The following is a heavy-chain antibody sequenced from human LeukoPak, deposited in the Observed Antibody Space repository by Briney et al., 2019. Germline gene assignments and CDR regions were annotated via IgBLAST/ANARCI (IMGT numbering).Heavy chain of an antibody. D-gene: IGHD6-13*01. CDR1: GLTFDDYA. V-gene: IGHV3-49*04. J-gene: IGHJ4*02. Sequence: GGSLRLSCTTSGLTFDDYALTWVRQAPGRGLEWVGFIRNKAYGGTTEYAASVKGRFTISRDDSKSIAFLQMNSLTTEDTAVYYCTRQYSSSWVIDYWGQGPLVTVSS. CDR2: IRNKAYGGTT. CDR3: TRQYSSSWVIDY.